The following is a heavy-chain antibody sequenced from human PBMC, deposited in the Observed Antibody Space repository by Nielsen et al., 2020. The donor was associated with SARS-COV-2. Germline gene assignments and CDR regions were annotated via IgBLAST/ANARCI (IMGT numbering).Heavy chain of an antibody. Sequence: ASVKVSCKASGYTFTSYGISWVRQAPGQGLEWMGWISAYNGNTNYAQKLQGRVTITRDTSASTAYMELSSLRSEDTAVYYCAREPYSSSWYGDYWGQGTLVTVSS. D-gene: IGHD6-13*01. V-gene: IGHV1-18*01. J-gene: IGHJ4*02. CDR3: AREPYSSSWYGDY. CDR2: ISAYNGNT. CDR1: GYTFTSYG.